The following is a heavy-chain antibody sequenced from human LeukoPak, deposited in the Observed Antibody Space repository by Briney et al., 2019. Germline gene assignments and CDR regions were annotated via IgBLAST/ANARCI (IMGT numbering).Heavy chain of an antibody. Sequence: HPGGSLRLSCAASGFTFSSYEMNWVRQAPGKGLEWVSYISSSGSTIYYADSVKGRFTISRDNAKNSLYLQMNSLRAEDTAVYYCARVLVRTVAGNTAFDIWGQGTTVTVSS. J-gene: IGHJ3*02. V-gene: IGHV3-48*03. CDR1: GFTFSSYE. D-gene: IGHD6-19*01. CDR3: ARVLVRTVAGNTAFDI. CDR2: ISSSGSTI.